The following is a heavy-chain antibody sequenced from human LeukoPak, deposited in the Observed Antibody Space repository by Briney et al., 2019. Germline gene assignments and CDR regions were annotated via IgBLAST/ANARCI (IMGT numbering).Heavy chain of an antibody. V-gene: IGHV4-59*01. CDR1: GGSISSYY. CDR3: ARHKSRYYFDY. J-gene: IGHJ4*02. CDR2: IYYSGST. Sequence: SETLSLTCTVSGGSISSYYWSWIRQPPGKGLEWIGYIYYSGSTKYIPSLKSRVTISLDTSKNQFSLNLSSVTAADTAVYYCARHKSRYYFDYWGQGTLVTVSS.